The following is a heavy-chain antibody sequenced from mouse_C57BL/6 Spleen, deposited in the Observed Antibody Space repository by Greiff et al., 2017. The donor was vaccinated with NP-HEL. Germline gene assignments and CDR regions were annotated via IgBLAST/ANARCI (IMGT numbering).Heavy chain of an antibody. CDR1: GYSFTDYN. D-gene: IGHD2-3*01. V-gene: IGHV1-39*01. CDR2: INPNYGTT. Sequence: VQLQQSGPELVKPGASVKISCKASGYSFTDYNMNWVKQSNGKSLEWIGVINPNYGTTSYNQKFKGKATLTVDQSSSTACMQLNSLTSEDSAVYYCASIYDGLYYAMDYWGQGTSVTVSS. CDR3: ASIYDGLYYAMDY. J-gene: IGHJ4*01.